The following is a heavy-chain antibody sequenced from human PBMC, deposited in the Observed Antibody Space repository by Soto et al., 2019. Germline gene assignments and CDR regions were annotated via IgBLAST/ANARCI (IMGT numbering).Heavy chain of an antibody. CDR1: GFTISNKY. Sequence: GGSLRLSCAASGFTISNKYMSWVRQAPGKGLEWVSILYSGGTTYYADSVKGRFTISRDNSKNTLYLQMNSLRAEDTAVYYCVTYSRLWYEDYWGQGTQVTAPQ. CDR3: VTYSRLWYEDY. D-gene: IGHD3-22*01. V-gene: IGHV3-53*01. CDR2: LYSGGTT. J-gene: IGHJ4*02.